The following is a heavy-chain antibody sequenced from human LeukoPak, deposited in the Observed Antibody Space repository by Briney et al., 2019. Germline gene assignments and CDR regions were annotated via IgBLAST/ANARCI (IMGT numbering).Heavy chain of an antibody. D-gene: IGHD3-3*01. CDR1: GFTLSSYW. CDR3: ARGQHWRVESHAFDI. Sequence: GGSLRLSCAASGFTLSSYWMSWVRQAPGKGLEWVANIKQDGSEKYYVDSVKGRFTISRDNAKNSLYLQMNSLRAEDTAVYYCARGQHWRVESHAFDIWGQGTMVTVSS. CDR2: IKQDGSEK. V-gene: IGHV3-7*01. J-gene: IGHJ3*02.